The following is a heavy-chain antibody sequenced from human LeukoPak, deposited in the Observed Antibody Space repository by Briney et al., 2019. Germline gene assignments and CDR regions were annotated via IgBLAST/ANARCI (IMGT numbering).Heavy chain of an antibody. J-gene: IGHJ4*02. CDR3: ARRVAVTARYYFDF. Sequence: SETLSLTCAVYGGSFSGYYWSWICQPPGKGLEWIGYVYYNGNTNYNPSLKSRVTISVDTSKNQFSLKLNSVTAADTAVYFCARRVAVTARYYFDFWGQGTLVTVSS. V-gene: IGHV4-59*08. D-gene: IGHD6-19*01. CDR2: VYYNGNT. CDR1: GGSFSGYY.